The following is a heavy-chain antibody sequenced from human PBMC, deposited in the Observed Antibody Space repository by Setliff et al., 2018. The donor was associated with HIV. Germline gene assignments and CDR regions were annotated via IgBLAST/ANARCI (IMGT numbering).Heavy chain of an antibody. V-gene: IGHV4-59*11. Sequence: SETLSLTCSVFGGSMNSHYWSWIRQPPGRGLEWIGLIYYTGIPTYNTSLKSRVTMSVDRSKNQFSLRLTSVTAADTAMYYCARVARVHPFDPWGQGTLVTVS. J-gene: IGHJ5*02. CDR2: IYYTGIP. CDR3: ARVARVHPFDP. CDR1: GGSMNSHY.